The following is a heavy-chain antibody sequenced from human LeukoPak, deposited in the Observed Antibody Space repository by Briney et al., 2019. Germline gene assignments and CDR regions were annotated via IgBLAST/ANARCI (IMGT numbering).Heavy chain of an antibody. J-gene: IGHJ4*02. V-gene: IGHV3-30*02. D-gene: IGHD3-10*01. CDR1: GFTFSSYG. Sequence: GGSLRLSCAASGFTFSSYGMHWVRQAPGKGLEWVAFIRYDGSNKYYADSVKGRFTISRDNSKNTLYLQMNSLRAEDTAVYYRAKGLSNYYGSGSEFGGQGTLVTVSS. CDR3: AKGLSNYYGSGSEF. CDR2: IRYDGSNK.